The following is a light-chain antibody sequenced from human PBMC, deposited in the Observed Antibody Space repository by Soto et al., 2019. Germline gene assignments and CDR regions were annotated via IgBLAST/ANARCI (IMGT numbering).Light chain of an antibody. CDR3: QEYNGNSGIT. Sequence: DIQMTQSPSTLSASVGDRVTITCRASQNIRRWLAWYQQKPGKAPELLIYSASGLESGVPSRFSGSGSGTEFTLTISSLQPDDFATYYCQEYNGNSGITFGGGTKVEIK. V-gene: IGKV1-5*03. J-gene: IGKJ4*01. CDR2: SAS. CDR1: QNIRRW.